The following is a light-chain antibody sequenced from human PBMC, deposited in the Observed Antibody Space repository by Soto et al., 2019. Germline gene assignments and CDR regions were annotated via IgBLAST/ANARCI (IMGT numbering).Light chain of an antibody. J-gene: IGKJ4*01. CDR3: QQRRIWPPLT. CDR1: QSVDIY. CDR2: DAY. V-gene: IGKV3-11*01. Sequence: EVVLTQSPATLSLSPGESATLSCRASQSVDIYLAWYQQKPGQAPRLLIYDAYNRATGIPARFSGCGSGTDFTLTISSLEPEDFAVYYCQQRRIWPPLTFGGGTKVEIK.